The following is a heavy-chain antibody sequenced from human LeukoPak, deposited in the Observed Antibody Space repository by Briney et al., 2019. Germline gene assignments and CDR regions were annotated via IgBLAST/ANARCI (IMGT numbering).Heavy chain of an antibody. D-gene: IGHD1-26*01. CDR2: IYHVGTT. J-gene: IGHJ4*02. CDR1: GYSINNGYY. V-gene: IGHV4-38-2*02. CDR3: ARDDGSYSRSPGFDY. Sequence: SETLSLTCTVSGYSINNGYYWGWFRQPPGKGLEWIGSIYHVGTTSYNPSLKSRVTISVDTSKNHFSLKLNSVTAADTAVYYCARDDGSYSRSPGFDYWGQGTLVTVSS.